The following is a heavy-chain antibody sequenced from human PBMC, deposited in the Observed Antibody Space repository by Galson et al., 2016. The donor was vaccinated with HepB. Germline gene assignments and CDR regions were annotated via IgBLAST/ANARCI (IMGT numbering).Heavy chain of an antibody. D-gene: IGHD4-17*01. CDR2: IYNSGSA. Sequence: TLSLTCTVSGGSISSGGFYWSWIRQYPGKGLEWIGYIYNSGSAYYNPSLKSRLIISVDTSKNQLSLKLSSVTAADTAVYYCARFYGVLGYFDYWGQGTLVTVSA. CDR3: ARFYGVLGYFDY. J-gene: IGHJ4*02. V-gene: IGHV4-31*03. CDR1: GGSISSGGFY.